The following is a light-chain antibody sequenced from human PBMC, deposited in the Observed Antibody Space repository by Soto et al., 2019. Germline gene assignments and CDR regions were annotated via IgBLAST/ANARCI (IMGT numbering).Light chain of an antibody. Sequence: QSALTQPASVSGSPGQSTTISCTGSSSDVGDYDYVAWYQQHPDKAPKLMIFDVSSRPSGVSNRFSGSKSGSTASLTISGLQAEDEADYFCSSYSSSGTLYVFGTGTKVTVL. CDR2: DVS. J-gene: IGLJ1*01. CDR3: SSYSSSGTLYV. V-gene: IGLV2-14*03. CDR1: SSDVGDYDY.